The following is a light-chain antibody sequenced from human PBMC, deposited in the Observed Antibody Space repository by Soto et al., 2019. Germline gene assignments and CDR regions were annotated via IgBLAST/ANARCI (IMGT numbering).Light chain of an antibody. CDR3: QQDGSSPRT. CDR2: DAS. V-gene: IGKV3D-20*01. CDR1: QRVSSSY. Sequence: EIVLTQSPATLCLSPGERATLSCGASQRVSSSYLAWYQQKPGLAPRLLIYDASSRATGIPDRFSGSGSGTDFTLTNSRLEPEDFAVYYCQQDGSSPRTFGQGTRREI. J-gene: IGKJ5*01.